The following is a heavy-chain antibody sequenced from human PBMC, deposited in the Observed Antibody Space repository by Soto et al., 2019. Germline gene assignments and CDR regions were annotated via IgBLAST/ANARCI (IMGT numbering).Heavy chain of an antibody. J-gene: IGHJ4*01. CDR2: INWDGRIA. CDR3: AKDEGAAVGSPGD. D-gene: IGHD6-13*01. V-gene: IGHV3-43*01. CDR1: GFIFDDFT. Sequence: VGSLRLSCAASGFIFDDFTMHWVRLVPGKGLQWVSYINWDGRIAMYADSVKGRFTISRDNTNNHLYLQMNSLRSDDTALYYCAKDEGAAVGSPGDWGHGTLVTVSS.